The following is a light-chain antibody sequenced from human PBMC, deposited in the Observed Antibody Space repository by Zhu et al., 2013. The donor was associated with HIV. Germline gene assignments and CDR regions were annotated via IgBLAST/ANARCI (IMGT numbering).Light chain of an antibody. CDR2: AAS. J-gene: IGKJ2*01. Sequence: IRMTQSPSTLSASVGDRVTITCRASQSISIWLAWYQQKPGKAPKLLIYAASTLQSGVPSRFSGTGSGTGFTLTISSLQPEDSATYYCLQDYSYPYTFGRGPSWR. CDR1: QSISIW. CDR3: LQDYSYPYT. V-gene: IGKV1-6*01.